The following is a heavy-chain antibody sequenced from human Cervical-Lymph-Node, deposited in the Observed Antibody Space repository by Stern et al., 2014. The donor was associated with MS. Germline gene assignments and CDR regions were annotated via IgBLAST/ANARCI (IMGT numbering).Heavy chain of an antibody. CDR2: ISAYNGNT. J-gene: IGHJ3*02. CDR3: ARALLGSSSWNDAFDI. CDR1: GYTFTSYG. V-gene: IGHV1-18*01. D-gene: IGHD6-13*01. Sequence: QVQLVQSGAEVKKPGASVKVSCKASGYTFTSYGISWVRQAPGQGLEWMGWISAYNGNTNYAQKPQGTVTMTTDTSTSTAYMELRSLRSDDTAVYYCARALLGSSSWNDAFDIWGQGTMVTVSS.